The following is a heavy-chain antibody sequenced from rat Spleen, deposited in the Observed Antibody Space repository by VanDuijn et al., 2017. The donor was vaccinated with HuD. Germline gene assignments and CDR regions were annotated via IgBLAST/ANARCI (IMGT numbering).Heavy chain of an antibody. CDR1: GFSLTSYH. CDR2: IWTGGTT. J-gene: IGHJ2*01. Sequence: QVQLKESGPGLVQPSQTLSLTCTVSGFSLTSYHVSWVRQPPGKGLEWMGIIWTGGTTTYNSLLKSRLSISRDISKNQVFLKMNSLHTEDTATYYCARDPLLGAPFEYWGQGVLVTVSS. D-gene: IGHD5-1*01. V-gene: IGHV2-43*01. CDR3: ARDPLLGAPFEY.